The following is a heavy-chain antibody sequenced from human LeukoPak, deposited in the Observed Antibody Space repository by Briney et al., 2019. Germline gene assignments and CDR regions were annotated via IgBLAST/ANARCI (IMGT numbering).Heavy chain of an antibody. Sequence: KTSETLSLTCTVSGGSISSSLYYWAWIRQPPGKGLEWIGSIFYGGSTFYNPSLESRLTISVDTSKNRFSLNLTSVTAADTAFYYCARHLAYCGGDCYPDYFDYWGQGSLVTVSS. CDR1: GGSISSSLYY. V-gene: IGHV4-39*01. D-gene: IGHD2-21*02. CDR3: ARHLAYCGGDCYPDYFDY. CDR2: IFYGGST. J-gene: IGHJ4*02.